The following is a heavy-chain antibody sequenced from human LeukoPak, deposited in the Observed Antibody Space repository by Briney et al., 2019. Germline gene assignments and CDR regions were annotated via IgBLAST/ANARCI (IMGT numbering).Heavy chain of an antibody. D-gene: IGHD5-18*01. V-gene: IGHV3-20*01. CDR1: GFTFDDYG. J-gene: IGHJ4*02. CDR2: INWNGGST. Sequence: GRSLRLSCAASGFTFDDYGMSWVRQAPGKGLEWVSGINWNGGSTGYADSVKGRFTISRDNAKNSLYLQMNSLRAEDTALYHCARGGGYSYGYDYWGQGTLVTVSS. CDR3: ARGGGYSYGYDY.